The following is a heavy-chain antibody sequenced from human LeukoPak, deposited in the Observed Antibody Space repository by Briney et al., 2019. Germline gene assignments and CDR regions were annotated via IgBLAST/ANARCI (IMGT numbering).Heavy chain of an antibody. CDR2: IKQDGSEK. Sequence: GSLRLSCAASGFTFSNYGMTWVRQAPGKGLEWVANIKQDGSEKYYVDSVKGRFTISRDNAKNSLYLQMNSLRAEDMAVYYCARGHVWFDPWGQGTLVTVSS. J-gene: IGHJ5*02. CDR3: ARGHVWFDP. V-gene: IGHV3-7*05. CDR1: GFTFSNYG.